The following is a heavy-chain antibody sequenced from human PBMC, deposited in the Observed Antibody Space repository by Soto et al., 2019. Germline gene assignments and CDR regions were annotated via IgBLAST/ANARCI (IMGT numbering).Heavy chain of an antibody. D-gene: IGHD3-10*01. V-gene: IGHV4-31*03. CDR2: IYYLGST. CDR1: GGSISSGGYY. J-gene: IGHJ3*02. Sequence: QVQLRESGPGLVKTSQTLSLACTVSGGSISSGGYYWSWIRQHPGKGLEWIGYIYYLGSTYYNPSLKSRVTISVDTSKKQFSLKLSSVTAADTAVYYCARFYMVRGVMSAFDIWGQGTMVTVSS. CDR3: ARFYMVRGVMSAFDI.